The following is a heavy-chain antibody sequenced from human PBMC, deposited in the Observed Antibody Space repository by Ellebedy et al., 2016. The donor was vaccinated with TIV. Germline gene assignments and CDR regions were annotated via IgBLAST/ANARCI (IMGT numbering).Heavy chain of an antibody. CDR1: GFTFSLYS. Sequence: GESLKISCAASGFTFSLYSMDWARQAPGKGLEWVAGINSGSKYMYYADSVKGRFTISRDNAKNSLYLQMNSLRAEDTAVYYCARGHLLYYDSSGFDYWGQGTLVTVSS. D-gene: IGHD3-22*01. CDR2: INSGSKYM. J-gene: IGHJ4*02. CDR3: ARGHLLYYDSSGFDY. V-gene: IGHV3-21*01.